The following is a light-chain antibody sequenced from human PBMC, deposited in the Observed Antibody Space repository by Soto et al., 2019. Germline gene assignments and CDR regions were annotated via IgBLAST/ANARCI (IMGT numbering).Light chain of an antibody. V-gene: IGLV2-23*02. CDR2: EVN. CDR3: CSYAGSSLWM. Sequence: SALTQPAAVSGSLGQSITISCSGSGSDIGNYNLVSWYQQQPGKVPRLIIYEVNKGPSGVSNRFSGSKSGNTASLTISDLQPDDECLYYCCSYAGSSLWMFGGGTKVTVL. J-gene: IGLJ3*02. CDR1: GSDIGNYNL.